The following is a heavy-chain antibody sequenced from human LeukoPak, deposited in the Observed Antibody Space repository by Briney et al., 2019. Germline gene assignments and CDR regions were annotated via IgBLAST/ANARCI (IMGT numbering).Heavy chain of an antibody. Sequence: PGRSLRLSCAASGFTFDDYAMHWVRQAPGKGLGWVSGISWNSGSIGYADSVKGRFTISRDNAKNSLYLQMNSLRAEDTALYYCAKALGHDYYYGMDVWGQGTTVTVSS. V-gene: IGHV3-9*01. CDR2: ISWNSGSI. CDR3: AKALGHDYYYGMDV. J-gene: IGHJ6*02. CDR1: GFTFDDYA. D-gene: IGHD3-10*01.